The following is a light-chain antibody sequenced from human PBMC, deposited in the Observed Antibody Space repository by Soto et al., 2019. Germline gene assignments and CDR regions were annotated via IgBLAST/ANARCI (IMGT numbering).Light chain of an antibody. CDR1: SSVVGSYNL. Sequence: QSVLTQPASLSGSPGQSITISCTGTSSVVGSYNLVSWYQQHPGKAPKLIIYEDSKRPSGVSNRFSGSKSGNTASLTISGLQTEDEADYYCCSYADSSTYVFGTGTKVTVL. J-gene: IGLJ1*01. CDR3: CSYADSSTYV. V-gene: IGLV2-23*01. CDR2: EDS.